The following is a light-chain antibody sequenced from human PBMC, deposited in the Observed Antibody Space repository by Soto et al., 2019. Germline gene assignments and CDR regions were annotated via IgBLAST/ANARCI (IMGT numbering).Light chain of an antibody. Sequence: DIQMTQSPSSLSASVGDRVTIICRASQNIRNYLNWYQQRPGKAPNLLIYAASSLQSGVPSRFSGSGSGTHFSLTISNLQPEDFATYYCHQSYSFSMYTFGQGTNLEIK. CDR1: QNIRNY. J-gene: IGKJ2*01. CDR2: AAS. V-gene: IGKV1-39*01. CDR3: HQSYSFSMYT.